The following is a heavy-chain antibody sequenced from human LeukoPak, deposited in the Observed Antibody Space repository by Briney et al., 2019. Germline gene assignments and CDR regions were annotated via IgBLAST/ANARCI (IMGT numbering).Heavy chain of an antibody. CDR3: ARAYYDFWSGPFDY. Sequence: SETLSLTCTVAGGSISSHYWSWVRQPPGKGLEWLGYIYYSGSTNYNPSLKSRVTISVDTSKNQFSLKLSSVTAADTAVYYCARAYYDFWSGPFDYWGQGTLVTVSS. CDR2: IYYSGST. CDR1: GGSISSHY. V-gene: IGHV4-59*11. D-gene: IGHD3-3*01. J-gene: IGHJ4*02.